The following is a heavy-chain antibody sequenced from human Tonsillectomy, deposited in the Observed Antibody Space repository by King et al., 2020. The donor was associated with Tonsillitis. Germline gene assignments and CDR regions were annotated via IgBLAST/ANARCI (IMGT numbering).Heavy chain of an antibody. CDR1: GGSISNYY. CDR3: AGTYYDILTGSTLLDV. Sequence: VQLQESGPGLVKPSETLSLTCTVSGGSISNYYWSWIRPPPGKGLEWIGYVYYSGSTNYNPSLKSRVTISVDTSKNQFSVKLNSVTAADTAVYYCAGTYYDILTGSTLLDVWGQGTTVTVSS. CDR2: VYYSGST. V-gene: IGHV4-59*08. J-gene: IGHJ6*02. D-gene: IGHD3-9*01.